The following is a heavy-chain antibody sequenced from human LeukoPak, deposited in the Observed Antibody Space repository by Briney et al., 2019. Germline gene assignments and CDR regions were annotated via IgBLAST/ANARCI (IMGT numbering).Heavy chain of an antibody. CDR3: AGGVEAAGTDY. Sequence: GGSLRLSCAASGFTFSGYWMYWARQAPGQGLVWVSYIDSGGTGTNYADSVKGRFTISRDNAKNTLYLQMNSLRVDDTAVYYCAGGVEAAGTDYWGQGTLVTVSS. V-gene: IGHV3-74*01. D-gene: IGHD6-13*01. J-gene: IGHJ4*02. CDR1: GFTFSGYW. CDR2: IDSGGTGT.